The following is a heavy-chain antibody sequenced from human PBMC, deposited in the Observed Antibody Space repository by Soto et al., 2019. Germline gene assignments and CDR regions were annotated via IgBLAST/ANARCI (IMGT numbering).Heavy chain of an antibody. Sequence: QPGGSLRLSCAASGFTFSSYAMHWVRQAPGKGLEWVAVISYDGSNKYYADSVKGRFTISRDNSKNTLYLQMNSLRAEDTAVYYCARDNTDSYYYDSSGLLDYWGQGTLVTVSS. CDR2: ISYDGSNK. CDR1: GFTFSSYA. CDR3: ARDNTDSYYYDSSGLLDY. V-gene: IGHV3-30-3*01. J-gene: IGHJ4*02. D-gene: IGHD3-22*01.